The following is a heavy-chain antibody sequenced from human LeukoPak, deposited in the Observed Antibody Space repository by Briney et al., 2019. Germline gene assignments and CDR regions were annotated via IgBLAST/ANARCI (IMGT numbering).Heavy chain of an antibody. D-gene: IGHD2-2*01. V-gene: IGHV3-21*01. J-gene: IGHJ4*02. CDR2: ISSSSSYI. CDR3: TIEAILPAAKIDY. Sequence: GGSLRLSCAASGFTFSSYSMNWVRQAPGKGLEWVSSISSSSSYIYYADSVKGRFTISRDNAKNSLYLQMNSLRAEDTAVYYCTIEAILPAAKIDYWGQGTLVTVSS. CDR1: GFTFSSYS.